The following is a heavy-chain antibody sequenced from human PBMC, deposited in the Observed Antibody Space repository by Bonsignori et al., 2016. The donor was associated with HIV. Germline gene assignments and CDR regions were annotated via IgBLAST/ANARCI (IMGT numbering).Heavy chain of an antibody. Sequence: EVQLAQSRAEVKKPGESLKISCKGSGYSFSGYWIAWVRQIPGKGLEWMGIIYPHDSDTRYSPSFEGRVTITADKSVNTAYLQWDSLRASDTAIYYCARSARGAIVFFDLWGEGTLVSVSS. CDR1: GYSFSGYW. D-gene: IGHD3-10*01. CDR2: IYPHDSDT. J-gene: IGHJ4*02. CDR3: ARSARGAIVFFDL. V-gene: IGHV5-51*01.